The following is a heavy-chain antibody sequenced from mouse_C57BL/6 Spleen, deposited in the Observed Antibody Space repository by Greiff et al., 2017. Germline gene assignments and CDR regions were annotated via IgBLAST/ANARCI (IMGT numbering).Heavy chain of an antibody. CDR3: ARSQGGYCYGNGLDY. CDR1: GYTFTDYY. Sequence: QVQLQQSGAELVRPGASVKLSCKASGYTFTDYYINWVKQRPGQGLEWIARIYPGSGNTYYNEKFKGKATLTAAKSSSTAYMQLSSLTSEDSAVYFCARSQGGYCYGNGLDYWGQGTTLTVSS. D-gene: IGHD1-1*01. J-gene: IGHJ2*01. CDR2: IYPGSGNT. V-gene: IGHV1-76*01.